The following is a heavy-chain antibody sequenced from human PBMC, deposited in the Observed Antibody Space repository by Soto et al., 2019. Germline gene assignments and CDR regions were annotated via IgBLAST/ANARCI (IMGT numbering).Heavy chain of an antibody. CDR1: GFTVSSNS. J-gene: IGHJ1*01. Sequence: EVQLVESGGGLIQPGGSLSLSCAASGFTVSSNSMSWVRQAPGKGLEWVSVIYSGGSTYYADSVKGRFTISRDNSKNTLYLQMNSLRAEDTAVYYCARDRVESGYPEYFQHWGQGTLVTVSS. D-gene: IGHD3-22*01. CDR3: ARDRVESGYPEYFQH. CDR2: IYSGGST. V-gene: IGHV3-53*01.